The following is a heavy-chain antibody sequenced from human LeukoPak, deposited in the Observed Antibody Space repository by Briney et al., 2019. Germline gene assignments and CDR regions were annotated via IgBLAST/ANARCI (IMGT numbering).Heavy chain of an antibody. CDR3: ARSTMVRGVIMTNWGGFDY. CDR2: TYYRSKWYN. CDR1: GDSVSSNSAA. Sequence: SQTLSLTCAISGDSVSSNSAAWNWIRQSPSRVLEWLGRTYYRSKWYNDYAVSVKSRITINPDTSKNQFSLQLNSVTPEDTAVYYCARSTMVRGVIMTNWGGFDYWGQGTLVTVSS. D-gene: IGHD3-10*01. J-gene: IGHJ4*02. V-gene: IGHV6-1*01.